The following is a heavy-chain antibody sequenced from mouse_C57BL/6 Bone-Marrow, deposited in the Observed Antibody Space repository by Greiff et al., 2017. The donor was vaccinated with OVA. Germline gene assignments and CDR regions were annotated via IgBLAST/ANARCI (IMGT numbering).Heavy chain of an antibody. CDR3: ARDYYGSSWRCPD. CDR2: INPNNGGT. CDR1: GYTFTDYY. J-gene: IGHJ3*01. D-gene: IGHD1-1*01. Sequence: EVQLQQSGPELVKPGASVKISCKASGYTFTDYYMNWVKQSHGKSLEWIGDINPNNGGTSYNQKFKDKATLTVDKSSSTAYMELRSLTSEDSAVYYSARDYYGSSWRCPDWGKGTLVTVSA. V-gene: IGHV1-26*01.